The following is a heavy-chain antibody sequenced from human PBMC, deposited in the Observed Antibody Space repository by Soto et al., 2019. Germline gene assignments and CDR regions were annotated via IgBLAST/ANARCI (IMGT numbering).Heavy chain of an antibody. J-gene: IGHJ4*02. CDR1: GYSFSDMS. D-gene: IGHD3-10*01. Sequence: ASVKVSCKVSGYSFSDMSMHWVRQTPEKGLEWMGSFDGEDGQTMYAQKFQGRVTMTEDTSADTAYMELSSLRSDDTAVYYCGIPGATGNLDYWGQGSRVTVSS. CDR2: FDGEDGQT. V-gene: IGHV1-24*01. CDR3: GIPGATGNLDY.